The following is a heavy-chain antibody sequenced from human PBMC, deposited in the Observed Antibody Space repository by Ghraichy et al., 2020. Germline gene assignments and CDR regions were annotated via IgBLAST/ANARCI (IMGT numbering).Heavy chain of an antibody. J-gene: IGHJ4*02. CDR1: GFTFSSYS. CDR2: ISSSSSYI. V-gene: IGHV3-21*01. Sequence: GGSLRLSCAASGFTFSSYSMNWVRQAPGKGLEWVSSISSSSSYIYYADSVKGRFTISRDNAKNSLYLQMNSLRAEDTAVYYCARVFGYCGGDCYSGSDYWGQGTLVTVSS. CDR3: ARVFGYCGGDCYSGSDY. D-gene: IGHD2-21*01.